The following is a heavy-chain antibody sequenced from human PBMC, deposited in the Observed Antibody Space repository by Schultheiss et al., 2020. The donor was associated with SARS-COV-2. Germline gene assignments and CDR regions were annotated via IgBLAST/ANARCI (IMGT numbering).Heavy chain of an antibody. Sequence: ESLKISCQGSGYSFTSYWIGWVRQMPGKGLEWMGIIYPGDSDTRYSPSFQGQVTIPADKSISTAYLQWSSLKASDTAMYYCARVRSLPAAIGWFDPWGQGTLVTVSS. CDR3: ARVRSLPAAIGWFDP. V-gene: IGHV5-51*01. J-gene: IGHJ5*02. CDR2: IYPGDSDT. D-gene: IGHD2-2*01. CDR1: GYSFTSYW.